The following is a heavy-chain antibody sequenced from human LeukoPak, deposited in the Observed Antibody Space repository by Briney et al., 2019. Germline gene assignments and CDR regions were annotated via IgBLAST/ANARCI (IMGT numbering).Heavy chain of an antibody. Sequence: PGGSLRLSCAASGFTFSSYGMHWVRQAPGKGLEWVALIRFDGSNKYYADSVKGRFTISRDNSKSTLYLQMNSLGAEDTAVYYCARWGYSSSWYVIDYWGQGTLVTVSS. J-gene: IGHJ4*02. CDR1: GFTFSSYG. CDR2: IRFDGSNK. V-gene: IGHV3-33*01. D-gene: IGHD6-13*01. CDR3: ARWGYSSSWYVIDY.